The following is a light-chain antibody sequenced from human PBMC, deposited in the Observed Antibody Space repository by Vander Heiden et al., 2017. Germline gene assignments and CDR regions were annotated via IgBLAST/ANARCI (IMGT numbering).Light chain of an antibody. CDR2: AAS. CDR1: QSISSY. CDR3: QQRYSTPQT. J-gene: IGKJ1*01. Sequence: DIKMTQSPSSLSASVGDRVTITCRASQSISSYLNWYQQKPGKAPKLLIYAASSLQSGVPSRCSGSRSGTDFTPTTSSRQPEDFSTYYCQQRYSTPQTFGQGTKVEIK. V-gene: IGKV1-39*01.